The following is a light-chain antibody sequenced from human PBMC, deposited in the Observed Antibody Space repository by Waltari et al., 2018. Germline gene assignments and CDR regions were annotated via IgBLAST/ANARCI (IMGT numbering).Light chain of an antibody. CDR2: DAS. CDR3: QQRSNWPLLT. V-gene: IGKV3-11*01. J-gene: IGKJ4*01. Sequence: EIVLTQSPTTLSLSPGERATLSCRASQSITNYLALYQKKPGQAPRLLISDASNRATGIPARFSGSGSGTDFTLTISGLEPEDFAVYYCQQRSNWPLLTFGGGTKVEIK. CDR1: QSITNY.